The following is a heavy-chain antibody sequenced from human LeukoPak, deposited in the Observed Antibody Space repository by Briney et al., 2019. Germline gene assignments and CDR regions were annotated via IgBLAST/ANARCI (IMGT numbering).Heavy chain of an antibody. CDR3: ARGRHYGSGSPYWFDP. D-gene: IGHD3-10*01. V-gene: IGHV3-13*01. CDR2: IGTAGDT. Sequence: GGSLRLSCAASGFMFSTYDMHWVRQPTGKGLKWVSGIGTAGDTYYPGSVKGRFTISRENAKNSLYLQMNSLRAGDTAVYYCARGRHYGSGSPYWFDPWGQGTLVTVSS. CDR1: GFMFSTYD. J-gene: IGHJ5*02.